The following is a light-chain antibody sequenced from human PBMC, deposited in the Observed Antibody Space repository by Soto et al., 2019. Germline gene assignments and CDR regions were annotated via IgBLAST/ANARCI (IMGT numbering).Light chain of an antibody. V-gene: IGKV1-5*01. CDR1: QSIGRF. J-gene: IGKJ1*01. CDR2: DAS. CDR3: QQCYMGWT. Sequence: DIQMTQSPSTLSASVGDRVTITCRASQSIGRFLAWYQHQPWKAPKLLIYDASTLESGVPSRFSGTGSGTEFTFSITSRQPEDFGTYYCQQCYMGWTFGQGTKVDFK.